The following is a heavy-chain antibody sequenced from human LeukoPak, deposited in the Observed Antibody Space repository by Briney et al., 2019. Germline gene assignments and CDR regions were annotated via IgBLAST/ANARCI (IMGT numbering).Heavy chain of an antibody. V-gene: IGHV4-59*11. Sequence: SETLSLTCTVSGGSMTTHHWNWIRQTPGKGLEWIGYVFDSWRTKENPSLKSRVTLSADTSKNQLSLRLSSVTAADTAVYYCTTIKRGNIFGYFDFWGRGILVTVSS. D-gene: IGHD5-18*01. CDR3: TTIKRGNIFGYFDF. CDR2: VFDSWRT. J-gene: IGHJ4*02. CDR1: GGSMTTHH.